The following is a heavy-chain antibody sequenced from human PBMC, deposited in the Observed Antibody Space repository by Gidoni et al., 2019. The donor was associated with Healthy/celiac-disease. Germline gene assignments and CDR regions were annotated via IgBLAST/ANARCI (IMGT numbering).Heavy chain of an antibody. CDR2: ISYAGSNK. Sequence: QVQLVESGGGVVQPGRSLILSCAASGFTFSSSGMHWVRQAPGKGLEWVAVISYAGSNKYYADSVKGRFTISRDNSKNTLYLQMNSLRAEDTAVYYCAKARVEMATIFTDYWGQGTLVTVSS. CDR1: GFTFSSSG. J-gene: IGHJ4*02. CDR3: AKARVEMATIFTDY. D-gene: IGHD5-12*01. V-gene: IGHV3-30*18.